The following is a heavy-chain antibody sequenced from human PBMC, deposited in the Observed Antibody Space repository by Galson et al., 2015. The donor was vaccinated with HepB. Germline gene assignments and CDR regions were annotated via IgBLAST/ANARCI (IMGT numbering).Heavy chain of an antibody. V-gene: IGHV1-46*04. Sequence: SVKVSCKASGGTFTSYYMHWVRQAPGQGLEWMGIINPSGGSTSYAQKLQGRVTMTRDTSTSTVYMELSSLRSEDTAVYYCARDQGWVGATTAGFDYWGQGTLVTVSS. D-gene: IGHD1-26*01. CDR1: GGTFTSYY. J-gene: IGHJ4*02. CDR3: ARDQGWVGATTAGFDY. CDR2: INPSGGST.